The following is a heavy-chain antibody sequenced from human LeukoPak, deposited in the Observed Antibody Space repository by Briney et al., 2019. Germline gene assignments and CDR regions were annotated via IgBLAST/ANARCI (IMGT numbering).Heavy chain of an antibody. J-gene: IGHJ5*02. D-gene: IGHD6-13*01. CDR1: GGTFSSYT. CDR2: IIPILGIA. Sequence: SVKVSCKASGGTFSSYTISWVRQAPGQGLEWMGRIIPILGIANYAQKFQGRVTITADKSTSTAYMELSSLRSEDTAVYYCARDLVEPVAEYSSSWYWFDPWGQGTLVTVSS. V-gene: IGHV1-69*04. CDR3: ARDLVEPVAEYSSSWYWFDP.